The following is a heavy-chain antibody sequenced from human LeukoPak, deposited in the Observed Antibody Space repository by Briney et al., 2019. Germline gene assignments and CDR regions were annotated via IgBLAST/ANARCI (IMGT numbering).Heavy chain of an antibody. J-gene: IGHJ3*02. V-gene: IGHV1-69*06. CDR1: GGTFSSYA. CDR3: ARDVGYSSQPDGAFDI. D-gene: IGHD6-13*01. CDR2: IIPIFGTA. Sequence: ASVTVSCKASGGTFSSYAISWVRQAPGQGLEWMGGIIPIFGTANYAQKFQGRVTITADKSTSTAYMELSSLRSEDTAVYYCARDVGYSSQPDGAFDIWGQGTMVTVSS.